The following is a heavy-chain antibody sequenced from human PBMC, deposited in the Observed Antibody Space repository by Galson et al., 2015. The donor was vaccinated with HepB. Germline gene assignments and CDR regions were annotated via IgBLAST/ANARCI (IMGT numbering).Heavy chain of an antibody. Sequence: SLRLSCAASGFDVSTNHMSWVRQAPGKGLEWVSVLYAGGSTYYADSVKGRFTISRDNSKNTVYLQMNSLRAEDTAVYYCAKIGYSNYQFDYWGQGALVTVSS. CDR1: GFDVSTNH. J-gene: IGHJ4*02. CDR2: LYAGGST. CDR3: AKIGYSNYQFDY. V-gene: IGHV3-53*01. D-gene: IGHD4-11*01.